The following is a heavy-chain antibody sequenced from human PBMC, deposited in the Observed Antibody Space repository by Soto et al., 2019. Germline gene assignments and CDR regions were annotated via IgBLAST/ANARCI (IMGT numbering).Heavy chain of an antibody. Sequence: QVQLVQSGAEVKKPGSSVKVSCKASGGTFSSYTISWVRQAPGQGLEWMGRIIPILGIANYAQKFQGRVTITADKSTGTAYMELSSLRSEDTAVYYCARALGRSGVGMDVWGQGTTVTVSS. CDR3: ARALGRSGVGMDV. D-gene: IGHD7-27*01. V-gene: IGHV1-69*02. CDR2: IIPILGIA. CDR1: GGTFSSYT. J-gene: IGHJ6*02.